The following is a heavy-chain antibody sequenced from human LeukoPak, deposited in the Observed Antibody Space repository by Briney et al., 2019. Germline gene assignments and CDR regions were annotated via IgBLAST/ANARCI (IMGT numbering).Heavy chain of an antibody. Sequence: GGSLRLPCAASGFTFSDYYMSWIRQAPGKGLEWVSYISSSGSTIYYADSVKGRFTISRDNAKNSLYLRMNSLRAEDTAVYYCARDLPARKRYNWFDPWGQGTLVTVSS. V-gene: IGHV3-11*01. J-gene: IGHJ5*02. D-gene: IGHD2-15*01. CDR1: GFTFSDYY. CDR2: ISSSGSTI. CDR3: ARDLPARKRYNWFDP.